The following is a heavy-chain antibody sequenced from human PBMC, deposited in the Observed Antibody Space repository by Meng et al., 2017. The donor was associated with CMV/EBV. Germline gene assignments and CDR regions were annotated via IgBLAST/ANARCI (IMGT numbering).Heavy chain of an antibody. CDR1: FSSYA. CDR3: AKGTPDIVVVVAANGPFVY. J-gene: IGHJ4*02. V-gene: IGHV3-23*01. CDR2: ISGSGGST. Sequence: FSSYAMSWVRQAPGRGLEWVSAISGSGGSTYYADSVKGRFTISRDNSKNTLYLQMNSLRAEDTAVYYCAKGTPDIVVVVAANGPFVYWGQGTLVTVSS. D-gene: IGHD2-15*01.